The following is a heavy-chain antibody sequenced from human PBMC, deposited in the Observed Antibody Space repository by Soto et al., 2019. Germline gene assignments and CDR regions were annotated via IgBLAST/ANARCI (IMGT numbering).Heavy chain of an antibody. CDR1: GCTISSYT. CDR2: IIPILGIA. CDR3: ASLMGARGYGHDAFDI. V-gene: IGHV1-69*02. J-gene: IGHJ3*02. Sequence: SVKVSCKASGCTISSYTISRVRRAPEQRLEWMRRIIPILGIAHYAQKFQGRVTITADKSTSTAYMELSSLRSEDTAVYYCASLMGARGYGHDAFDIGGQGTMVTVSS. D-gene: IGHD1-26*01.